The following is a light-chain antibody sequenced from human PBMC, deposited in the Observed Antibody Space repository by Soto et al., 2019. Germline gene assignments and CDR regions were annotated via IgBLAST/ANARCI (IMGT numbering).Light chain of an antibody. CDR2: EVI. Sequence: QSVLTQTPSASGSLGQSVTISCTGTSGDVGGYNFVSWYQQHPGKAPKLLIYEVIKRPSGVPDRFSGSKFGNTASLTASGLQPEDEADYFCSSYAGSRIFVLGTGTKVTVL. V-gene: IGLV2-8*01. CDR1: SGDVGGYNF. J-gene: IGLJ1*01. CDR3: SSYAGSRIFV.